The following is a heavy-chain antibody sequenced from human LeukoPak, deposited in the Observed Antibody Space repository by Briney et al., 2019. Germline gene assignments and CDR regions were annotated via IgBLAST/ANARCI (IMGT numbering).Heavy chain of an antibody. CDR3: ARSTLAPDAFDI. J-gene: IGHJ3*02. Sequence: GGSLRLSCAASGFTFSIYYMNWIRQAPGKGLEWLSYISDSSTYTNYADSVKGRFTISRDNAKNSLYLQMNSLRAEDTAVYYCARSTLAPDAFDIWGQGTMVTVSS. CDR1: GFTFSIYY. V-gene: IGHV3-11*03. D-gene: IGHD1-1*01. CDR2: ISDSSTYT.